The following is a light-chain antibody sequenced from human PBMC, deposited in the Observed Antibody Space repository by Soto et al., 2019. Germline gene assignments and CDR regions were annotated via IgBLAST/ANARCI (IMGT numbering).Light chain of an antibody. V-gene: IGLV2-14*03. CDR2: DVS. J-gene: IGLJ1*01. Sequence: QSALTQPASVSGSPGQSITISCTGTSSDVGGYNYVSWYQQHPAKAPKVMIYDVSNRPSGVSNRFSGSKSGNTASLTISRLQAEDEADYYCYSYTSSSTYVFGTGTKLTVL. CDR3: YSYTSSSTYV. CDR1: SSDVGGYNY.